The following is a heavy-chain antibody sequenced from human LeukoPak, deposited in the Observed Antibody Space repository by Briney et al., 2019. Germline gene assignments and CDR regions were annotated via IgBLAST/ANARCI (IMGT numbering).Heavy chain of an antibody. V-gene: IGHV3-53*05. CDR2: IYSGGST. CDR3: ARERGITLGYYYGMDV. CDR1: GFTVSSNY. Sequence: PRGSLRLSCAASGFTVSSNYMSWVRQAPGKGLEWVSVIYSGGSTYYADSVKGRLTISRDNSKNTLYLQMNSLRAEDTAVYYCARERGITLGYYYGMDVWGQGTTVTVPS. J-gene: IGHJ6*02. D-gene: IGHD3-16*01.